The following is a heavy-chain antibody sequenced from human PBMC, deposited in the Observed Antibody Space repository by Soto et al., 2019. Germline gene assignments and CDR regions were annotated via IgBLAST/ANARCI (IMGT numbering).Heavy chain of an antibody. CDR2: IVVGSGNT. CDR1: GLTFIDSA. J-gene: IGHJ3*02. CDR3: AAAVLTYSYDSSGYYFDGFDT. D-gene: IGHD3-22*01. V-gene: IGHV1-58*01. Sequence: QMPLVQSGPEVKKPGTSVKVSCKASGLTFIDSAVQWVRQTRGHRLEWIGWIVVGSGNTNYAQEFQGRVTITRDMSTNTVYMEMSSLRSEDSAVFYCAAAVLTYSYDSSGYYFDGFDTWGQGTMVTVSS.